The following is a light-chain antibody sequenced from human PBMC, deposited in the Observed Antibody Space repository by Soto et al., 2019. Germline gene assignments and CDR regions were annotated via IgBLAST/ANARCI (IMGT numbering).Light chain of an antibody. J-gene: IGLJ2*01. Sequence: QSALTQPASVSGSPGQSITISCTGTSNDVGGSKYVSWYQQHPGKAPKLMIYEVSNRPSGVSNRFSGSKSGNTASLTISGLQAEDEADYYRISYTSSSTQVVFGGGTQLTVL. CDR2: EVS. CDR1: SNDVGGSKY. V-gene: IGLV2-14*01. CDR3: ISYTSSSTQVV.